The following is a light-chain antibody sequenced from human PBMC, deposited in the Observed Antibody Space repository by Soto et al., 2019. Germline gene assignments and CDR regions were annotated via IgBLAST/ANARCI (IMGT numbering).Light chain of an antibody. CDR3: CFYPIGRTLYA. V-gene: IGLV2-14*04. Sequence: SLTITNTKTSSDVGGYNSVSWYQQHPGKAPKLMIFDVSSRPSGVSNRFSGSKSGNTASLTISGLQTEDEADYYGCFYPIGRTLYAFVTGTKVTVL. J-gene: IGLJ1*01. CDR1: SSDVGGYNS. CDR2: DVS.